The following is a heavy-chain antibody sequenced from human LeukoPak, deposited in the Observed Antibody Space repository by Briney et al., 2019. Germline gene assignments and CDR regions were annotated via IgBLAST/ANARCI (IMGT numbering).Heavy chain of an antibody. CDR3: AKDRTMIVVVIASDDWFDP. V-gene: IGHV3-23*01. J-gene: IGHJ5*02. CDR2: ISGSGGST. D-gene: IGHD3-22*01. CDR1: GFTFSDYY. Sequence: GGSLRLSCAASGFTFSDYYMSWIRQAPGKGLEWVSAISGSGGSTYYADSVKGRFTISRDNSKNTLYLRMNSLRAEDTAVYYCAKDRTMIVVVIASDDWFDPWGQGTLVTVSS.